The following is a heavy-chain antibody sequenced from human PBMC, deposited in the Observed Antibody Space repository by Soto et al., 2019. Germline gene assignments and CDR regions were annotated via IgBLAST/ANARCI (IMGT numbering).Heavy chain of an antibody. CDR1: GGSISSYY. CDR2: IYYSGST. CDR3: ASILDYYDSSGYFDY. J-gene: IGHJ4*02. V-gene: IGHV4-59*08. Sequence: QVQLQESGPGLVKPSETLSLTCTVSGGSISSYYWSWIRQPPGKGLEWIGYIYYSGSTNYNPSLKSPVTIPVDTSKNQFGLKLSSVTAADTAVYYCASILDYYDSSGYFDYWGQGTLVTVSS. D-gene: IGHD3-22*01.